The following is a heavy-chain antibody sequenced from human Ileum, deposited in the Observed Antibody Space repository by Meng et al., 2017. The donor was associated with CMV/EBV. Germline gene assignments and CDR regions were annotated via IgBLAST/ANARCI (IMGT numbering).Heavy chain of an antibody. Sequence: QVHLEQSGSELKKPGASVKVSCKASGYAFNTYAMTWVRQAPGQGLEWLGWINTKTGNPTYAQAFTGQLVFSLDTSVNTAFLQISSLKPEDTAVYYCARDGLSGRYFDYWGQGTLVTVSS. D-gene: IGHD1-26*01. J-gene: IGHJ4*02. V-gene: IGHV7-4-1*02. CDR2: INTKTGNP. CDR1: GYAFNTYA. CDR3: ARDGLSGRYFDY.